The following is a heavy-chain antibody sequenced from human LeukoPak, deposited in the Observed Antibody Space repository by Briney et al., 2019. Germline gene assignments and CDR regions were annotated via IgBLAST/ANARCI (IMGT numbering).Heavy chain of an antibody. Sequence: ASVKVSCKASGYTFTSYYMHWVRQAPGQGLEWMGIINPSGGSTSYAQKFQGTVTMTRDTSTSTVYMELSSLRPEDTAVYYCARAGIFGVFINVHWCDPWGEGTVVTVS. CDR3: ARAGIFGVFINVHWCDP. V-gene: IGHV1-46*01. J-gene: IGHJ5*02. CDR2: INPSGGST. D-gene: IGHD3-3*02. CDR1: GYTFTSYY.